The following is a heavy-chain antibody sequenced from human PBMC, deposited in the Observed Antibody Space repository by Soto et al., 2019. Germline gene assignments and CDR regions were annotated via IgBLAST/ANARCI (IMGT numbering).Heavy chain of an antibody. Sequence: GGSLRLSCAGSGFTFGHYWMSWVRQAPGKGLEWVASIKEDGSEIYYLHSVRGRFSISRDSAGNALHLTMNYLSAEDTGVYFCARDIGFDYVNWGQGTLVTVSS. D-gene: IGHD3-16*01. CDR2: IKEDGSEI. CDR3: ARDIGFDYVN. V-gene: IGHV3-7*01. CDR1: GFTFGHYW. J-gene: IGHJ4*02.